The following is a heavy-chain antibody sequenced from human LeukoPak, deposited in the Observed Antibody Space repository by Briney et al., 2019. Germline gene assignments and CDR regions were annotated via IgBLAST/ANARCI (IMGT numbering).Heavy chain of an antibody. J-gene: IGHJ4*02. V-gene: IGHV3-30*18. CDR2: ISFDGSIE. Sequence: PGGSLRLSCAASGFSFSNYCMHWVRQSPGKGLEWVAVISFDGSIEYYADYVKGRFTISREDSTNTLYLQMNSLRPEDTALYYCAKDLQHMVRTLSFDYWGQGTLVTVSS. CDR1: GFSFSNYC. D-gene: IGHD6-13*01. CDR3: AKDLQHMVRTLSFDY.